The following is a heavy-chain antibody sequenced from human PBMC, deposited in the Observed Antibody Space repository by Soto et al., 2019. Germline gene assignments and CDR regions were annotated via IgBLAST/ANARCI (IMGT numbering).Heavy chain of an antibody. J-gene: IGHJ4*01. V-gene: IGHV3-30*18. CDR2: ISYDGSNE. CDR3: AKEITVAGDFVY. Sequence: QVQLVESGGGVVQPGRSLRLSCVASGFTFSSYGIHWVRQAPGKGLEWVAVISYDGSNEYYADSVKGRFTISRDKSKNKLYLQMDSLRPEDAAVYYGAKEITVAGDFVYWGRGTVVTVSS. D-gene: IGHD6-13*01. CDR1: GFTFSSYG.